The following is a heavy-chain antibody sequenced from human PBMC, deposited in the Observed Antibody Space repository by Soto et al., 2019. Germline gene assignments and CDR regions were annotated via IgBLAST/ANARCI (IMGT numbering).Heavy chain of an antibody. J-gene: IGHJ6*03. CDR2: ISSSSSTI. Sequence: TGGSLRLSCAASGFTFSSYSMNWVRQAPGKGLEWVSYISSSSSTIYYADSVKGRFTISRDNAKNSLYLQMNSLRAEDTAVYYCASGLPDYGDYVSNYMDVWGKGTTVTVSS. D-gene: IGHD4-17*01. CDR1: GFTFSSYS. CDR3: ASGLPDYGDYVSNYMDV. V-gene: IGHV3-48*01.